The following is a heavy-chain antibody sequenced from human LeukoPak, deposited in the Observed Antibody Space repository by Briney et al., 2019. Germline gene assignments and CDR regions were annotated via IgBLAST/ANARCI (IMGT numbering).Heavy chain of an antibody. J-gene: IGHJ3*02. Sequence: PGGSLRLSCAASGFTFSNYGMHWVRQAPGKGLEWVAVISYDGSNKYYADSVKGRFTISRDNSKNTLYLQMNSLRAEDTAVYYCAKHSVGATGGDAFDIWGQGTMVTVSS. V-gene: IGHV3-30*18. D-gene: IGHD1-26*01. CDR1: GFTFSNYG. CDR3: AKHSVGATGGDAFDI. CDR2: ISYDGSNK.